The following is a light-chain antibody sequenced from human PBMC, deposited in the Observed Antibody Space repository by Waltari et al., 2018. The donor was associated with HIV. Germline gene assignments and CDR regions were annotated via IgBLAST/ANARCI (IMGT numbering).Light chain of an antibody. Sequence: QSALTQPPSASGSLGQTVTISCIGSSSDIGAYDSVSWFQQFPHNAPTLLLSEVTKRPSGVPDRFSGSRSGKTAFLTVSGLQPNYTAAYFFSSYVDNDWLLFGGGTNLTVL. CDR3: SSYVDNDWLL. V-gene: IGLV2-8*01. CDR1: SSDIGAYDS. CDR2: EVT. J-gene: IGLJ2*01.